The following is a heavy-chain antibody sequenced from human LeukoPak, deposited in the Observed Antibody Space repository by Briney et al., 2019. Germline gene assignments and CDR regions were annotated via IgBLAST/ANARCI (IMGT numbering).Heavy chain of an antibody. Sequence: GGSLRLSCAASGFTFSSYWMSWVRQAPGKGLEWVANIKQDGSEKHYVDSVKGRFTISRDNPKNSLYLQMNSLRAEDTAVYYCARGQLWLLGAFDIWGQGTMVTVSS. D-gene: IGHD5-18*01. CDR2: IKQDGSEK. V-gene: IGHV3-7*01. CDR1: GFTFSSYW. CDR3: ARGQLWLLGAFDI. J-gene: IGHJ3*02.